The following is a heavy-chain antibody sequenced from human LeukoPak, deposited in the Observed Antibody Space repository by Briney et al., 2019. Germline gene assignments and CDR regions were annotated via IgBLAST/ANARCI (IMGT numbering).Heavy chain of an antibody. CDR2: ISGDGATT. V-gene: IGHV3-23*01. D-gene: IGHD3-16*01. CDR1: GFPLGSYA. CDR3: ARGGMKVYPGGVYLYYGMDV. J-gene: IGHJ6*02. Sequence: GGSLRLSCAASGFPLGSYAMTWVRQAPGKGLEWVSSISGDGATTYHADSVKGRFTISRDNDKNTLYLQVDRLRAEDTAVYSCARGGMKVYPGGVYLYYGMDVWGQGTTVTVSS.